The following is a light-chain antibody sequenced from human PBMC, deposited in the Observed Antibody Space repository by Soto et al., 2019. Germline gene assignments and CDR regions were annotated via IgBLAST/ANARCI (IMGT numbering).Light chain of an antibody. Sequence: DIQMTQSPSSLSASVGDRVTITCRASQSIGSYLNWYQQKPGKAPNLLIHGGSILQSGVPPRFSGGGGGTDFTLTISSLQSEDFAVYYCQQYNNWPPWTFGQGTKVDIK. J-gene: IGKJ1*01. CDR3: QQYNNWPPWT. V-gene: IGKV1-39*01. CDR1: QSIGSY. CDR2: GGS.